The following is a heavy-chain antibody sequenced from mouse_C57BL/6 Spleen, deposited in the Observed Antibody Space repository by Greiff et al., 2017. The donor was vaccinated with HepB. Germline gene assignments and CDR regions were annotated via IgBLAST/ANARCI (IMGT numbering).Heavy chain of an antibody. D-gene: IGHD3-2*02. J-gene: IGHJ4*01. Sequence: VQLQQPGAELVKPGASVKMSCKASGYTFTSYWITWVKQRPGQGLEWIGDIYPGSGSTNYNEKFKSKATLTVDTSSSTAYMQLSSLTSEDSAVYYCARRGDSSGYLYYAMDYWGQGTSVTVSS. CDR3: ARRGDSSGYLYYAMDY. V-gene: IGHV1-55*01. CDR1: GYTFTSYW. CDR2: IYPGSGST.